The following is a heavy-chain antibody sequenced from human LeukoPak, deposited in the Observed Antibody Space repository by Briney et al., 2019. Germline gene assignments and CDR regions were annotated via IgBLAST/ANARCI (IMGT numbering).Heavy chain of an antibody. Sequence: GGSLRLSCAASGFTFSNYWMNWVRQAPGKGLEWVAVISYDGSNKYYADSVKGRFTISRDNSKNTLYLQMNSLRAEDTAVYYCARDRYDILTGYYHYFDYWGQGTLVTVSS. V-gene: IGHV3-30*03. CDR2: ISYDGSNK. D-gene: IGHD3-9*01. CDR3: ARDRYDILTGYYHYFDY. CDR1: GFTFSNYW. J-gene: IGHJ4*02.